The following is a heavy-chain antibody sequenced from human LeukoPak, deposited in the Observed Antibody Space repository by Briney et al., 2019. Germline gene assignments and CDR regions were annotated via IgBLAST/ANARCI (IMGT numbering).Heavy chain of an antibody. D-gene: IGHD3-10*01. V-gene: IGHV4-61*02. CDR3: ARDREVYGSGSYYSHLDY. Sequence: SETLSLTCTVSGGSISSGSNYWSWIRQPAGKGLEWIGRIYTSGSTNYNPSLKSRVTISIDTSKNQFSLKLSSVTAADTAVYYCARDREVYGSGSYYSHLDYWGQGTLVTVSS. J-gene: IGHJ4*02. CDR2: IYTSGST. CDR1: GGSISSGSNY.